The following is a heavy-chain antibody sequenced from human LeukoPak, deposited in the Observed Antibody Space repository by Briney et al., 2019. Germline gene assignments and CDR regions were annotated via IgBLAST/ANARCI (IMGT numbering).Heavy chain of an antibody. CDR2: IYTSGST. CDR1: GGSISSYY. J-gene: IGHJ2*01. D-gene: IGHD4-17*01. Sequence: SETLSLTCTVSGGSISSYYWSWIRQPAGKGLEWIGRIYTSGSTNYNPSLRSRVTMSVDTSKNQFSLKLSSVTAADTAVYYCARVERDRLRPSYFGLWGRGTLVTVSS. CDR3: ARVERDRLRPSYFGL. V-gene: IGHV4-4*07.